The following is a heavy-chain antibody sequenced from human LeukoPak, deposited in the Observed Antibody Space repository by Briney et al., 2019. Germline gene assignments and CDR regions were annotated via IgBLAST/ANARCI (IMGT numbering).Heavy chain of an antibody. CDR1: GFTFSSYA. CDR3: ARDGGYGDYSYYFDY. Sequence: SGGSLRLSCAASGFTFSSYAMHWVRQAPGKGLEWVAVISYDGSNKYYADSVKGRSTISRDNSKNTLYLQMNSLRAEDTAVYYCARDGGYGDYSYYFDYWGQGTLVTVSS. D-gene: IGHD4-17*01. J-gene: IGHJ4*02. V-gene: IGHV3-30-3*01. CDR2: ISYDGSNK.